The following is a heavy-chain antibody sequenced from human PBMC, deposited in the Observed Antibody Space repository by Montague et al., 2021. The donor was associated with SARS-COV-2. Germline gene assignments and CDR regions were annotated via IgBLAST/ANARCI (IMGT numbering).Heavy chain of an antibody. D-gene: IGHD2-15*01. CDR1: NESFSGNS. CDR2: INHSGTT. Sequence: SETLSLTCAVYNESFSGNSFSTYYWSWIRQPPGKGLEWIGEINHSGTTNYNPSLESRFSISVDTSKNQFSLRLIFVTAADTAVYYCARGLRLCNGGSCYFAWFDPWGQGTPVTVSS. V-gene: IGHV4-34*01. CDR3: ARGLRLCNGGSCYFAWFDP. J-gene: IGHJ5*02.